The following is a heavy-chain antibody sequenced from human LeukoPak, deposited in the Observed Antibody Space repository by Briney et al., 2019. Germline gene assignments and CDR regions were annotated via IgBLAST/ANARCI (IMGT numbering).Heavy chain of an antibody. CDR3: AREGGRTVAGTFDN. D-gene: IGHD6-19*01. CDR2: IQYHGRDK. J-gene: IGHJ4*02. Sequence: GGSLRLSCAASGFAFRTSGMHWVRQAPGKGLEWVAFIQYHGRDKYYADSVKGRFTISRDNSKNTLYMEVNSLRAEDTAVYYCAREGGRTVAGTFDNWGQGTLVTVSS. CDR1: GFAFRTSG. V-gene: IGHV3-30*02.